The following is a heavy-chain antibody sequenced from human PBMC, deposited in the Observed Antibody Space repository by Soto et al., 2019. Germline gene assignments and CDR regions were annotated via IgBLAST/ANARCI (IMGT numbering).Heavy chain of an antibody. J-gene: IGHJ4*01. CDR2: IYYSGST. D-gene: IGHD3-10*01. Sequence: SETLSLTCTVSGGSISSGDYYWSWIRQPPGKGLEWIGYIYYSGSTYYNPSLKSRVTISVDTSKNQFSLKLSSVTAADTAVYYCASSGSKKYYFDYWVHGTLATVSS. CDR1: GGSISSGDYY. CDR3: ASSGSKKYYFDY. V-gene: IGHV4-30-4*01.